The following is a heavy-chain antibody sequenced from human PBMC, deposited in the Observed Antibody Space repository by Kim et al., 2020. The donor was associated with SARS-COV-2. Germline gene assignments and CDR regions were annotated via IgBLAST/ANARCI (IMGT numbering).Heavy chain of an antibody. CDR2: IYSGGST. J-gene: IGHJ4*02. CDR3: ARDFDYYDSSGHPERDY. CDR1: GFTVSSNY. V-gene: IGHV3-66*01. D-gene: IGHD3-22*01. Sequence: GGSLRLSCAASGFTVSSNYMSWVRQAPGKGLEWVSVIYSGGSTYYADSVKGRFTISRDNSKNTLYLQMNSLRAEDTAVYYCARDFDYYDSSGHPERDYWGQGTLVTVSS.